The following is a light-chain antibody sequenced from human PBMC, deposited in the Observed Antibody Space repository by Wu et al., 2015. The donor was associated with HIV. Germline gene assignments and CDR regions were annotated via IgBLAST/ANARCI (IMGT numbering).Light chain of an antibody. Sequence: IQLTQSPSSLSASIGDRVNITCRASQGIFTYLAWYQQTPGKAPRVLIYDASTLHSGVSSRFSGSGSGADFTLTISGLQREDFGIYFCQQLNSFPLTFGQGSRLEI. V-gene: IGKV1-9*01. CDR2: DAS. CDR1: QGIFTY. CDR3: QQLNSFPLT. J-gene: IGKJ5*01.